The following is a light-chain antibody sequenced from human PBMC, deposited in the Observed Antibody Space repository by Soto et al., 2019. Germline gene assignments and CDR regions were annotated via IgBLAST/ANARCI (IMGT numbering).Light chain of an antibody. CDR2: AAS. CDR1: QGIGSW. CDR3: QQCDSFPLT. Sequence: DIQMTQSPSSVSASVGDRVTITCRASQGIGSWLAWFQQKPGEAPSLLIYAASSLHSGVPSRFSGSGSGTDFTLTITSLQPEDFATYYCQQCDSFPLTFGGGTKVEIK. V-gene: IGKV1-12*01. J-gene: IGKJ4*01.